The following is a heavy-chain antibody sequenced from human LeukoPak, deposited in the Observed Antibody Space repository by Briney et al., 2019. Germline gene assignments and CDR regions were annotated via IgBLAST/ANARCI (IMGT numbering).Heavy chain of an antibody. J-gene: IGHJ4*02. CDR1: GGSISSYY. CDR2: IYYTGST. D-gene: IGHD5-18*01. V-gene: IGHV4-59*01. CDR3: TSGGHSADGYGYYFDY. Sequence: SETLSLTCTVSGGSISSYYWSWIRQPPGKGLEWIGYIYYTGSTNYNPSLKSRVTISLDTSKNHFSLRLYAVTAATAAVYYWTSGGHSADGYGYYFDYWGQGHRVPVSS.